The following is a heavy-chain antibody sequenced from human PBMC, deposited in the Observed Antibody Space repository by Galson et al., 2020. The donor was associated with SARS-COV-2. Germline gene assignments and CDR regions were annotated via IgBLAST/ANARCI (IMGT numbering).Heavy chain of an antibody. CDR3: ARSRVGAFDI. J-gene: IGHJ3*02. V-gene: IGHV6-1*01. CDR1: GDSVPNNSAA. CDR2: TYYRSNWYN. Sequence: SQTLSLTCAISGDSVPNNSAACNWNRQSPSRGLQWLGRTYYRSNWYNDYAGSVKNRITINPDTSKNQFSLQLNSVTPEDTSGYYCARSRVGAFDIWGQGTKVTVSS.